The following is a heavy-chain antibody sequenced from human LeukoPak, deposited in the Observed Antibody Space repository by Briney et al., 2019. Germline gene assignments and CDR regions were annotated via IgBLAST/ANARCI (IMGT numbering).Heavy chain of an antibody. CDR2: SSGWCDRT. CDR1: GFTFSTYA. J-gene: IGHJ4*02. CDR3: AKAAGDGGGSYYKQTELHY. D-gene: IGHD3-10*01. V-gene: IGHV3-23*01. Sequence: PGGSLRLSCKASGFTFSTYAMSWVRQAPGKGLGWVSGSSGWCDRTYDAASVKDRFTISRDNSKNTLYLQMNTLRAEDTAVYYCAKAAGDGGGSYYKQTELHYWGQGTLVTVSS.